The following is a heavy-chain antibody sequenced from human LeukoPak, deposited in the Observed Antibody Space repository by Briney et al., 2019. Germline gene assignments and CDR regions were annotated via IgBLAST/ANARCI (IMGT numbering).Heavy chain of an antibody. D-gene: IGHD5-12*01. Sequence: KTSETLSLTCTVSGDSINSRSYYWDWIRQPPGKGLEWIGNLYYGGNTHYNPSLKSRVTISADTSNNQFSLNLSSVTATDTAVYYCARHNRPGYGGSENAFDIWGQGTMVTVSS. CDR1: GDSINSRSYY. CDR2: LYYGGNT. V-gene: IGHV4-39*01. CDR3: ARHNRPGYGGSENAFDI. J-gene: IGHJ3*02.